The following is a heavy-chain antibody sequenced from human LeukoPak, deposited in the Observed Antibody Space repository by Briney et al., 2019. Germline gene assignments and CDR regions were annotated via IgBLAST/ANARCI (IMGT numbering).Heavy chain of an antibody. CDR2: IIPIFGTA. CDR3: ARDGSNHGSGSYYPDY. CDR1: GGTFSSYA. J-gene: IGHJ4*02. V-gene: IGHV1-69*13. D-gene: IGHD3-10*01. Sequence: SVKVSCKASGGTFSSYAISWVRQAPGQGLEWMGGIIPIFGTANYAQKFQGRVTITADESTSTAYMELSSLRSEDTAVYYCARDGSNHGSGSYYPDYWGQGTLVTVSS.